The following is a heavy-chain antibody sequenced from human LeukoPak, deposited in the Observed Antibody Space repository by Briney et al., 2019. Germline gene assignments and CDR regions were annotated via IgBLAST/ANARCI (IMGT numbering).Heavy chain of an antibody. CDR3: ARGGSPPEALGDAFDI. V-gene: IGHV3-74*01. CDR2: VNSDGGST. CDR1: GFTFSSHW. Sequence: PGGSLRLSCVASGFTFSSHWMHWVRRAPGKGLVWVSRVNSDGGSTRYADSVQGRFTISRDNAKNTLYLQMNSLRAGDTAVYYCARGGSPPEALGDAFDIWGQGTMVTVSS. D-gene: IGHD1-26*01. J-gene: IGHJ3*02.